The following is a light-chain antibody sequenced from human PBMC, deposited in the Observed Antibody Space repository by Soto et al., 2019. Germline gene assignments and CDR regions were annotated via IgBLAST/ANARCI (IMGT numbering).Light chain of an antibody. CDR1: RPISSW. CDR3: QQYEKSWT. V-gene: IGKV1-5*01. Sequence: DIQLTQSPSSLSSSLGDRVTLTCRATRPISSWLAWYQQKPGKAPKLRIYDVSTLQSGVPSRFSGSGSGTEFTLTISSMQVDDFATYYCQQYEKSWTFGQGTKVDIK. J-gene: IGKJ1*01. CDR2: DVS.